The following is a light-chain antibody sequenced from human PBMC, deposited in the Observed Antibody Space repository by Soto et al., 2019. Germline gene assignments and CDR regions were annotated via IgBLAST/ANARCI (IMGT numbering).Light chain of an antibody. CDR3: QQSYSTPWT. CDR1: QSISSY. V-gene: IGKV1-39*01. Sequence: DIQMTQSPSSRSASVGDRVTITCRASQSISSYLNWYQQKPGKAPKLLIYAASSLQSGVPSRFSGSGSGTDFTLTISSLQLEDFATYYCQQSYSTPWTFGQGTKVEIK. J-gene: IGKJ1*01. CDR2: AAS.